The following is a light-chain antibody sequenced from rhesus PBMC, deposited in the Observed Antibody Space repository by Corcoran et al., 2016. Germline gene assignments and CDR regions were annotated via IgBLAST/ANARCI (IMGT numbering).Light chain of an antibody. Sequence: DIQMTQSPSSLSASVGDTVTITCQASQGISKYLAWYQQKPGKAPKVLIYDAFTLRGGVPSRFSGSGSGTEFILTITSLQPEDFATYYCQQHNNYPFTFGPGTTLDIK. J-gene: IGKJ3*01. CDR1: QGISKY. CDR3: QQHNNYPFT. V-gene: IGKV1-25*01. CDR2: DAF.